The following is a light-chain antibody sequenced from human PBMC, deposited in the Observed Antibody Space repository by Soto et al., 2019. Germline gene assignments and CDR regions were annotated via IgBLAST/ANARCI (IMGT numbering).Light chain of an antibody. CDR1: SSDIGGYNS. V-gene: IGLV2-8*01. Sequence: QSALTQPPSASGSPGQSVTISCTGTSSDIGGYNSVSWYQQHPGKAPRLMIYEVNKRPSGVPDRFSGSKSGYTASLTVSGLQTEDEAFYYCSSSAGRNNFYVFGTGTKLTVL. CDR2: EVN. J-gene: IGLJ1*01. CDR3: SSSAGRNNFYV.